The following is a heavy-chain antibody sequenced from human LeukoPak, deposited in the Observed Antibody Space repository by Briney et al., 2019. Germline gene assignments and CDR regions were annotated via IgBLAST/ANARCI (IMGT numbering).Heavy chain of an antibody. CDR3: TKRGVYYVDY. CDR2: ITSGDGSP. Sequence: GGSLRLSCAASGFTFGTSAMSWVRQTPEKGLEWVSTITSGDGSPYYADSVKGRFTISRDNSNNMLYLQMNSLRAEDTAVYYCTKRGVYYVDYWGRGIPVTVSS. V-gene: IGHV3-23*01. J-gene: IGHJ4*02. D-gene: IGHD2-8*01. CDR1: GFTFGTSA.